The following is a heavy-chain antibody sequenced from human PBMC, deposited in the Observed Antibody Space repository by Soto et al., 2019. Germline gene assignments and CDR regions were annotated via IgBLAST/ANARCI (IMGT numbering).Heavy chain of an antibody. V-gene: IGHV4-30-4*01. CDR1: GGSISSGDYY. Sequence: SETLSLTCTVSGGSISSGDYYWSWIRQPPGKGLEWIGYIYYSGSTYYNPSLKSRVTISVDTSKNQFSLKLSSVTAADTAVYYCASYYGDYRTVYFDYWGQGTLVTVSS. J-gene: IGHJ4*02. D-gene: IGHD4-17*01. CDR2: IYYSGST. CDR3: ASYYGDYRTVYFDY.